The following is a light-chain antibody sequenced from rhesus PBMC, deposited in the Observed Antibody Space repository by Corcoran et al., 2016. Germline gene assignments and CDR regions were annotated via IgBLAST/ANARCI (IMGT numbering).Light chain of an antibody. CDR3: QQYDDLPRT. CDR2: AAS. Sequence: DIQMTQSPSSLSASVGDKVTLTCHASQGICGWLAWYQKKPGDSPKPLIYAASSFLSGVPSRFSGSGSGTDYTLTISSLQPEDFATYYCQQYDDLPRTFGQGTKVEIK. CDR1: QGICGW. J-gene: IGKJ1*01. V-gene: IGKV1-19*01.